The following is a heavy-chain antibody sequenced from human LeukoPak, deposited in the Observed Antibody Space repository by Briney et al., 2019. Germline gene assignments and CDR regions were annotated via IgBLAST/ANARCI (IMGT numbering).Heavy chain of an antibody. CDR3: ASQTLITVVTWGAFDI. V-gene: IGHV4-39*07. D-gene: IGHD4-23*01. J-gene: IGHJ3*02. Sequence: SETLSLTCTVSGGSISSSSYYWGWIRQPPGKGLEWIGSIYYSGSTYYNPSLKSRVTISVDTSKNQFSLKLSSVTAADTAVYYCASQTLITVVTWGAFDIWGQGTMVTVSS. CDR1: GGSISSSSYY. CDR2: IYYSGST.